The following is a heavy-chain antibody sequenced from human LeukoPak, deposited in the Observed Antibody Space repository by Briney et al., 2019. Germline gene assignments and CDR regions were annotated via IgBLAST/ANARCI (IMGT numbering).Heavy chain of an antibody. J-gene: IGHJ4*02. CDR2: INPNSGGT. CDR3: ARLRTVVVPAAGNFDY. Sequence: ASVKVSCKASGYTFTGYYMHWVRQAPGQGLEWMGWINPNSGGTNYAQKFQGRVTMTRDTSISTAYMELSRLRSDDTAVYYCARLRTVVVPAAGNFDYWGQGTLVTVSS. CDR1: GYTFTGYY. V-gene: IGHV1-2*02. D-gene: IGHD2-2*01.